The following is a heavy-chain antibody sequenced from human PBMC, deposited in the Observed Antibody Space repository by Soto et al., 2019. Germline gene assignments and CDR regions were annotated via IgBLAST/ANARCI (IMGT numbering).Heavy chain of an antibody. D-gene: IGHD2-21*01. CDR2: IYYSGST. Sequence: PSETLSLTCTVSGGSISSNSYYWGWIRQPPGKGLEWIGSIYYSGSTYYNPSLKSRLTISVDTSKNQFSPKLSSVTAADTAVYYCARSLWCWGCYYYGMDVWGQGTTVTVSS. CDR1: GGSISSNSYY. CDR3: ARSLWCWGCYYYGMDV. J-gene: IGHJ6*02. V-gene: IGHV4-39*01.